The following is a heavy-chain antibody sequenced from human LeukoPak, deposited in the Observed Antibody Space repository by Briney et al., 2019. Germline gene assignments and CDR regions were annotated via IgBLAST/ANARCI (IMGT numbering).Heavy chain of an antibody. CDR2: IYTSGST. Sequence: SETLSLTCAVYGGSISSYYWSWIRQPPGKGLEWIGYIYTSGSTNYNPSLKSRLTISVDTSKNQFSLKLSSVTAADTAVYYCARTEWLFNAFDIWGLGTMVTVSS. V-gene: IGHV4-4*09. J-gene: IGHJ3*02. D-gene: IGHD3-3*01. CDR1: GGSISSYY. CDR3: ARTEWLFNAFDI.